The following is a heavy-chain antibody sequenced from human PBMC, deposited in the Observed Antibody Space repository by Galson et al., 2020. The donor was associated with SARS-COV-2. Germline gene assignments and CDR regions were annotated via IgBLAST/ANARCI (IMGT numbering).Heavy chain of an antibody. CDR3: PTRGFAP. J-gene: IGHJ5*02. Sequence: GGTLSLTCAASGFTFSNAWLNWVRKAQGKGLERMGRIKSKTNGGTTDYAAPVKGRFTISRDDSKNTLYLQMDSLKTEDTAIYFCPTRGFAPWGQGTLVTVSS. D-gene: IGHD3-10*01. CDR1: GFTFSNAW. CDR2: IKSKTNGGTT. V-gene: IGHV3-15*01.